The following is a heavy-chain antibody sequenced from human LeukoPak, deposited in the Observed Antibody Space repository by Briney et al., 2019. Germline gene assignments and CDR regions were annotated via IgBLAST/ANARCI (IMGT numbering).Heavy chain of an antibody. Sequence: SETLSLTCTVSGGSISSSSYYWGWIRQPPGKGLEWIGSIYYSGSTYYNPSLKSRVTISVDTSKNQFSLKLSSVTAADTAVYYCASNYCSSTSCFLLFDYWGQGTLVTVSP. CDR2: IYYSGST. V-gene: IGHV4-39*07. CDR3: ASNYCSSTSCFLLFDY. CDR1: GGSISSSSYY. J-gene: IGHJ4*02. D-gene: IGHD2-2*01.